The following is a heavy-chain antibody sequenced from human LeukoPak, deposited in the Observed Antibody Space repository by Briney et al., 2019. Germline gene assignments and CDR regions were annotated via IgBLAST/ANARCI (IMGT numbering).Heavy chain of an antibody. CDR2: FDPEDGET. J-gene: IGHJ6*04. CDR3: ATADASVVRGVISGMDV. V-gene: IGHV1-24*01. Sequence: ASVKVSCKVSGYTLTELSMHWVRQAPGKGLEWMGDFDPEDGETLYAQKFQGKVTMTEDTSTDTAYMELSSLRSEDTAVYYCATADASVVRGVISGMDVWGKGTTVTVSS. D-gene: IGHD3-10*01. CDR1: GYTLTELS.